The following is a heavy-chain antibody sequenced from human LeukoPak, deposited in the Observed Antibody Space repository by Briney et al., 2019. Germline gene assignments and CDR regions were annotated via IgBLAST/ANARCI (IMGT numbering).Heavy chain of an antibody. CDR3: AKSQEGDSSGYYYSNFHY. CDR1: GFTFSSYA. V-gene: IGHV3-23*01. CDR2: ISGSGGST. Sequence: GGSLRLSCAASGFTFSSYAMSWVRQAPGKGLEWVSAISGSGGSTYYADSVKGRFTISRDNSKSTLYLQMTSLRADDTAVYYCAKSQEGDSSGYYYSNFHYWGQGTRVTVSS. J-gene: IGHJ4*02. D-gene: IGHD3-22*01.